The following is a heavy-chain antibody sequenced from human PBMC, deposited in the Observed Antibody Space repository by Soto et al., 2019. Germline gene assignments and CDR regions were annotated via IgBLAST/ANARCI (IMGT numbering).Heavy chain of an antibody. CDR2: IYSGGST. J-gene: IGHJ5*02. Sequence: GGSLRLSCAASGFTVSSNYMSWVRQAPGKGLEWVSVIYSGGSTYYADSVKGRFTISRDNSKNTLYLQMNSLRAEDTAVYYCARELSCSGGSCYSEWFDPWGQGTLVTVSS. V-gene: IGHV3-66*01. CDR3: ARELSCSGGSCYSEWFDP. D-gene: IGHD2-15*01. CDR1: GFTVSSNY.